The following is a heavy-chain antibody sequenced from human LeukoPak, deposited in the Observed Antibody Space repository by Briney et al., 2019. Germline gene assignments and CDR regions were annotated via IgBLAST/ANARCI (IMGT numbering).Heavy chain of an antibody. CDR3: ARGGPGGVRYFDWLLYPFDY. V-gene: IGHV1-2*02. CDR1: GYTFTGYY. J-gene: IGHJ4*02. Sequence: ASVKVSCKASGYTFTGYYMHWVRQAPGQGLEWMGWINPNSGGTNYAQKFQGRVTMTRDTSISTAYMELSRLRSDDTAVYYCARGGPGGVRYFDWLLYPFDYWGQGTLVTVSS. D-gene: IGHD3-9*01. CDR2: INPNSGGT.